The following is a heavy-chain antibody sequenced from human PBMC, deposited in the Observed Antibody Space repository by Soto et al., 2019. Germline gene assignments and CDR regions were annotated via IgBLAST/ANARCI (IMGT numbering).Heavy chain of an antibody. J-gene: IGHJ4*02. Sequence: LSWAASGSTLSSYSMNWVRQAPGKGLEWVSSISSSSSYIYYADSVKGRVTISRDNAKNSLYLQMNSLRAEDTAVYYCARDYSSSFLTDYWGQGTLVTVSS. V-gene: IGHV3-21*01. CDR1: GSTLSSYS. CDR3: ARDYSSSFLTDY. D-gene: IGHD6-6*01. CDR2: ISSSSSYI.